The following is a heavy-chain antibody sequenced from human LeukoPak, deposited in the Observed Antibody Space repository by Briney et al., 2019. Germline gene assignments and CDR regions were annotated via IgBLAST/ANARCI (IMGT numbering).Heavy chain of an antibody. CDR2: IYYSGST. CDR3: ARNYYYYSNMDI. Sequence: PSETLSLTCTVSGGSISSYYWSWIRQPPEKGLEWIGYIYYSGSTNYNPSLKSRVTISVDTSKNQFSLKLSSVTAEDTAVYYCARNYYYYSNMDIWGQGTTVTVSS. V-gene: IGHV4-59*08. CDR1: GGSISSYY. J-gene: IGHJ6*02.